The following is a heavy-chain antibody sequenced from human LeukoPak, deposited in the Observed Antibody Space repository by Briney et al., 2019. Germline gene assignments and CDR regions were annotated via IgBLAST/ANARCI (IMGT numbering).Heavy chain of an antibody. D-gene: IGHD2-8*02. CDR1: GGSISSSSYY. CDR3: ARRSSYCTIDY. V-gene: IGHV4-39*01. CDR2: IYYSGST. J-gene: IGHJ4*02. Sequence: SGTLSLTCTVSGGSISSSSYYWGWIRQPPGKGLEWIGNIYYSGSTYYNPSLKSRVTISVDTSKNQFSLKLNSVTAADTAVYYCARRSSYCTIDYWGQGTLVTVSS.